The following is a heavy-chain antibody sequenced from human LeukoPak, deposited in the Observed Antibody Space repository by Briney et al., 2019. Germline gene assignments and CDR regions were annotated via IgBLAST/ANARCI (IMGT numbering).Heavy chain of an antibody. CDR3: ARVGGYGDYGFDY. CDR2: TYYRSKWYV. V-gene: IGHV6-1*01. CDR1: GDSVSSDSAA. D-gene: IGHD4-17*01. J-gene: IGHJ4*02. Sequence: SQTLSLTCAISGDSVSSDSAAWNWIRQSPSRGLEWLGRTYYRSKWYVDYGVSARGRMNINPDTSKNHFSLQLNSVTPEDTAVYYCARVGGYGDYGFDYWGQGTLVTVSS.